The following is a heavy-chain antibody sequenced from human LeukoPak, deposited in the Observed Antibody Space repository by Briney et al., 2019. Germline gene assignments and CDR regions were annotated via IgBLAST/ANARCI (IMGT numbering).Heavy chain of an antibody. CDR2: IYPGDSDT. Sequence: GESLKISCKGSGYSFTSYWIGWVRQMPGKGLEWMGIIYPGDSDTRYSPSFQGQVTISADKSISTAYLQWSSLKASDTAMYYCARLQKTLFGGGKSPDPWYFDLWGRGTLVTVSS. J-gene: IGHJ2*01. CDR1: GYSFTSYW. D-gene: IGHD3-3*01. V-gene: IGHV5-51*01. CDR3: ARLQKTLFGGGKSPDPWYFDL.